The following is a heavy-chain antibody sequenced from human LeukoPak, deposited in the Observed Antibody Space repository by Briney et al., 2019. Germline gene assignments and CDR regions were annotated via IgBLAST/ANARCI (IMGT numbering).Heavy chain of an antibody. V-gene: IGHV3-7*04. D-gene: IGHD3-10*01. J-gene: IGHJ5*02. CDR1: GFTFTNHW. CDR3: ARELIYGSKSYYTP. Sequence: GGSLRLSCEASGFTFTNHWMTWVRQTPGKGLEWVANIKQDGSEKNYVDSVKGRFTISRDNAKNSLYLQMDSLRAEDSAVYYCARELIYGSKSYYTPWDQGTLVTVSS. CDR2: IKQDGSEK.